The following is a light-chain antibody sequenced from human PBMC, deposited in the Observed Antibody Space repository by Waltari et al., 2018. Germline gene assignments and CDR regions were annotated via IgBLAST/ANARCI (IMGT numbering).Light chain of an antibody. CDR2: WAS. J-gene: IGKJ2*01. Sequence: DIVMTQSPDSLAVSLGERATINCKSSQSVLYSSNNKNYLAWHQQKPGQPPKLLLYWASTRESGVPDRFSGSGSGTDFTLTISTLQAEDVAIYYCQQYYSTPYTFGQGTKVEIK. CDR3: QQYYSTPYT. CDR1: QSVLYSSNNKNY. V-gene: IGKV4-1*01.